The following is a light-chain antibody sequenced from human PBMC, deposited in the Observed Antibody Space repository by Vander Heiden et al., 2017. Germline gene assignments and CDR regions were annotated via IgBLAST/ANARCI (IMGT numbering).Light chain of an antibody. CDR1: SSDVGSHNL. J-gene: IGLJ1*01. CDR3: CSYAGSSTFV. Sequence: QSALTQPASVSGSPGQSITISCTGTSSDVGSHNLVSWYQQHPGKAPKLKIYEVSKRPSGVSKRFSGSKSGNTASLTISGLQAEDEADYYCCSYAGSSTFVFGTGTKVTVL. CDR2: EVS. V-gene: IGLV2-23*02.